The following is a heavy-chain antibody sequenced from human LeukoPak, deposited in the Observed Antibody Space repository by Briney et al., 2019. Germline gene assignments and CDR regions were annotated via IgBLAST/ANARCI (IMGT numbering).Heavy chain of an antibody. CDR1: GGSISSYY. Sequence: PSETLSLTCTVSGGSISSYYWSWIRQPPGKGLEWIGYIYYSGSTNYNPSLKSRVTISVDTSKNQFSLKLSSVTAADTAVYYCARLPLDYDILTGYYDYSDYWGQGTLVTVSS. J-gene: IGHJ4*02. CDR2: IYYSGST. D-gene: IGHD3-9*01. V-gene: IGHV4-59*08. CDR3: ARLPLDYDILTGYYDYSDY.